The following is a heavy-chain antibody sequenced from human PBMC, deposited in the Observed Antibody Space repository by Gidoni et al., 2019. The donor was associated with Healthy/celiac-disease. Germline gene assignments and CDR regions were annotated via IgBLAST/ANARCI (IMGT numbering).Heavy chain of an antibody. Sequence: EVQLVESGGGLVQPGRSLRLSCAASGFTFDYYAMHWVRPAPGKGLEWVSGISWNSGSIGYADSVKGRFTISRDNAKNSLYLQMNSLRAEDTALYYCAKDMYSSSWYVGYFDYWGQGTLVTVSS. CDR1: GFTFDYYA. CDR2: ISWNSGSI. V-gene: IGHV3-9*01. J-gene: IGHJ4*02. D-gene: IGHD6-13*01. CDR3: AKDMYSSSWYVGYFDY.